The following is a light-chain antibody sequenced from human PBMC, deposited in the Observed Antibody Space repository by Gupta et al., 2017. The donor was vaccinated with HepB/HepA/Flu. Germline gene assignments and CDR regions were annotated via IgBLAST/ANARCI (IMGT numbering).Light chain of an antibody. V-gene: IGKV1-39*01. J-gene: IGKJ1*01. CDR3: QQSYSTPRT. CDR2: AAS. CDR1: QRNSSY. Sequence: DIQMTPSPSSLSASVGDRVTIPCRASQRNSSYLNWYQQKPGKAPNLLIYAASSVQSGVPSRFSGSGSGTDFTLTISSLQLEDFATYYCQQSYSTPRTFGQGTEVEIK.